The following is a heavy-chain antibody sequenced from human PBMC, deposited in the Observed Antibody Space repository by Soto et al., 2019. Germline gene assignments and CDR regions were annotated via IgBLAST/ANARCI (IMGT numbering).Heavy chain of an antibody. V-gene: IGHV1-18*01. Sequence: ASVKVSCKASGYTFTSDGISWVRQAPGQGLEWMGWISAYNGNTNYAQKLQGRVTMTTDTSTSTAYMELRSLRSDDTAVYYCARKRATIFGVVNYYYMDVWGKGTTVTVSS. CDR1: GYTFTSDG. CDR2: ISAYNGNT. CDR3: ARKRATIFGVVNYYYMDV. D-gene: IGHD3-3*01. J-gene: IGHJ6*03.